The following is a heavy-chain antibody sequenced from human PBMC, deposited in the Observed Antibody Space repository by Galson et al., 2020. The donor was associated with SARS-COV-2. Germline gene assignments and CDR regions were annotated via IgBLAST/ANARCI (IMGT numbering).Heavy chain of an antibody. CDR1: GFNFNSYA. J-gene: IGHJ4*02. D-gene: IGHD3-10*01. CDR2: IYHDASRK. V-gene: IGHV3-30*12. Sequence: GGSLRLSCAGSGFNFNSYAVHWVRQAPGTGPEWVAVIYHDASRKYYADSVRGRFTLSRDESHATAYLQMNRVGVEDTAVYYCARDRGWRHLLVTNFDYWGQGSVVTVSS. CDR3: ARDRGWRHLLVTNFDY.